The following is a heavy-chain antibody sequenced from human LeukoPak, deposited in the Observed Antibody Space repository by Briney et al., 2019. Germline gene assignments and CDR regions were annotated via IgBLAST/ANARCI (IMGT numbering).Heavy chain of an antibody. CDR3: ARDGDYGDYV. Sequence: SETLSLTCAVSGGSISSGGYSWSWIRQPPGKGLEWIGYIYHSGSTYYNPSLKSRVTISVDRSKNQLSLKLSSVTAADTAVYYCARDGDYGDYVWGQGTLVTVSS. D-gene: IGHD4-17*01. CDR1: GGSISSGGYS. V-gene: IGHV4-30-2*01. J-gene: IGHJ4*02. CDR2: IYHSGST.